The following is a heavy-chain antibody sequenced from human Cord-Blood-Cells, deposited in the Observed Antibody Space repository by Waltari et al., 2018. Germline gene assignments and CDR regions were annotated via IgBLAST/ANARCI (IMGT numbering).Heavy chain of an antibody. CDR2: IKHSGST. V-gene: IGHV4-34*01. J-gene: IGHJ4*02. CDR3: ARGFSGSRDRLIDY. Sequence: QVQLQQWGAGLLKPSETLSLTCAVYGGSFSGYYWSWIRQPPGKGLEWIGEIKHSGSTNYNPPLKSRVTISVDTSKNQFSLKLRSVTAADTSVYCCARGFSGSRDRLIDYWRQGTLVTVSS. D-gene: IGHD2-15*01. CDR1: GGSFSGYY.